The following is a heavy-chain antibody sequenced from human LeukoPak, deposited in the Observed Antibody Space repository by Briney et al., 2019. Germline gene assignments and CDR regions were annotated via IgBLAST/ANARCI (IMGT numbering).Heavy chain of an antibody. J-gene: IGHJ1*01. CDR3: ASLYCTNGVCYTTSGYFQH. V-gene: IGHV3-9*01. CDR2: ISWISGSI. Sequence: GGSLRLSCAASGFPFDDYAMHWVRQAPGKGLEWVSGISWISGSIGYADSVKGRFTISRDNAKNSLYLQMNSLRAEDTALYYCASLYCTNGVCYTTSGYFQHWGQGTLVTVSS. D-gene: IGHD2-8*01. CDR1: GFPFDDYA.